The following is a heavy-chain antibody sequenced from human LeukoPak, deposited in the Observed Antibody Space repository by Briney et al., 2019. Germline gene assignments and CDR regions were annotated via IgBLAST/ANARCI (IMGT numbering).Heavy chain of an antibody. J-gene: IGHJ6*02. CDR3: ARYGTYEYYYGMDV. CDR2: ISAYNGNT. D-gene: IGHD5-12*01. V-gene: IGHV1-18*01. CDR1: GYTFTSYG. Sequence: ASVKVSCKASGYTFTSYGISWVRQAPGQGLELMGWISAYNGNTNYAQKLQGRVTMTTDTSTSTAYMELRSLRSDDTAVYYCARYGTYEYYYGMDVWGQGTTVTVSS.